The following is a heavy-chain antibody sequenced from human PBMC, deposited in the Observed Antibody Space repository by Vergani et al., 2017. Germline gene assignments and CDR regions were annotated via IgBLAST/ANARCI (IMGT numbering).Heavy chain of an antibody. CDR1: GFTFNHYA. CDR3: ANNRYCSSTSCYTAPGGY. J-gene: IGHJ4*02. V-gene: IGHV3-23*01. CDR2: ISGSGGST. D-gene: IGHD2-2*02. Sequence: EVQLLESGGDLVQPGGSLRLSCAASGFTFNHYAMNWVRQAPGKGLEWVSGISGSGGSTYYAGSVKGRFTISRDSSKNTLYLQMNSLSAGDTAVYYCANNRYCSSTSCYTAPGGYWGQGTLVTVSS.